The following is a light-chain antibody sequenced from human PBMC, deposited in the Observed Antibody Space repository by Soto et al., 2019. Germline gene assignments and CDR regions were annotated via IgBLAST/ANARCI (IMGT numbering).Light chain of an antibody. CDR3: SSYTSTSTLV. J-gene: IGLJ2*01. Sequence: QSALTQPASVSGSPGQSITISCTGTSNDVGANNYVSWYQHHPGKAPKILIYEVGNRPSGVSHRFSGSKSGNTASLTISGLQAEDEADYFCSSYTSTSTLVFGGGTKVTVL. CDR2: EVG. CDR1: SNDVGANNY. V-gene: IGLV2-14*01.